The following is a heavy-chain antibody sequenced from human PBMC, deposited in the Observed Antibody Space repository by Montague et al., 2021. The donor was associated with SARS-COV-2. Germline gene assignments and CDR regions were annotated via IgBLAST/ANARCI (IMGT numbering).Heavy chain of an antibody. J-gene: IGHJ5*02. CDR2: IHYTANT. CDR1: GGSNISTTSN. Sequence: SETLSLTCTVSGGSNISTTSNWGWILQPPGKRLEWIGSIHYTANTYYTPSLKTRVTISVDTSKNQFSLRLRSVTATDTAVYYCAREGRRYGWFDHWGQGTLVTVSS. V-gene: IGHV4-39*01. D-gene: IGHD1-14*01. CDR3: AREGRRYGWFDH.